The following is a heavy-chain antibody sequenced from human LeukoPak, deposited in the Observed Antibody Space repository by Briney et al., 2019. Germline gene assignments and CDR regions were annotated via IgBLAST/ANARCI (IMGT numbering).Heavy chain of an antibody. CDR2: ISAYNGNT. D-gene: IGHD1-26*01. CDR1: GYTFTSYG. V-gene: IGHV1-18*01. Sequence: GASVKVSCKASGYTFTSYGISWVRQAPGQGLEWMGWISAYNGNTNYAQKLQGRVTMTTDTSTSTAYMELRSLRSDDTAVYYCARDLQGVSGSYYEYYYYYMDVWGKGTTVTVSS. CDR3: ARDLQGVSGSYYEYYYYYMDV. J-gene: IGHJ6*03.